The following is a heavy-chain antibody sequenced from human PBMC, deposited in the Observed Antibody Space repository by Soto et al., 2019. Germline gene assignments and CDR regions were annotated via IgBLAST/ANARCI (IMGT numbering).Heavy chain of an antibody. Sequence: PSETLSHTCTVSGGSISSGDYYWSWIRQPPGKGLEWIGFINHRGTINYNPSLKSRVTISVDTSKNQFSLKLSSVTAADTAVYYCVTMIVVGPREGYFDYWGQGTLVTVSS. CDR3: VTMIVVGPREGYFDY. D-gene: IGHD3-22*01. J-gene: IGHJ4*02. V-gene: IGHV4-30-4*01. CDR2: INHRGTI. CDR1: GGSISSGDYY.